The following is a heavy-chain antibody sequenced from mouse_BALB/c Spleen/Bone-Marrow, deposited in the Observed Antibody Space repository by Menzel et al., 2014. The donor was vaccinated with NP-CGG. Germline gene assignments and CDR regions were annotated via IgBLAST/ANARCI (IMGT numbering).Heavy chain of an antibody. D-gene: IGHD2-4*01. CDR3: ARTMIYFYAMDY. Sequence: VQLQHSGPELVKPGASVKVSCKASGYTFTSFVMHWVKQKPGQGLEWIGYINPYNDGTKYNEKFKGKATLTSDKSPNTAYMELSSLTSEDSAVYYCARTMIYFYAMDYWGQGTSVTVSS. V-gene: IGHV1-14*01. CDR1: GYTFTSFV. J-gene: IGHJ4*01. CDR2: INPYNDGT.